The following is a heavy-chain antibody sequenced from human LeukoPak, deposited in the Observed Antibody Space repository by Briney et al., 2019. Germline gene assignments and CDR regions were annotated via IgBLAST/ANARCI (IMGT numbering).Heavy chain of an antibody. CDR2: INPSGGNT. J-gene: IGHJ5*02. D-gene: IGHD5-18*01. CDR1: GYTFTSYY. CDR3: ARALPHRRLMDTTMGQHWFDP. V-gene: IGHV1-46*01. Sequence: GASVKVSCKASGYTFTSYYMHWVRQAPGQGLEWMGIINPSGGNTNYAQKFQGRVTMTRDMSTSTVYMELSSLRSEDTAMYYCARALPHRRLMDTTMGQHWFDPWGQGTLVTVSS.